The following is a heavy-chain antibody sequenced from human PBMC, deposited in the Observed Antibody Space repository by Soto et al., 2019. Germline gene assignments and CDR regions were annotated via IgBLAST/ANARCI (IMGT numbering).Heavy chain of an antibody. CDR3: ARGGAYYYYYSMDV. J-gene: IGHJ6*02. V-gene: IGHV4-61*01. CDR2: TYYSGST. CDR1: GDSVSNGNSY. Sequence: SETLSLTCTVSGDSVSNGNSYWSWIRQPPGKGLEWIGYTYYSGSTNYNPSLKSRVTISVDTSKNQFSLRLSSVTAADTAVYYCARGGAYYYYYSMDVWGQGTTVTVSS.